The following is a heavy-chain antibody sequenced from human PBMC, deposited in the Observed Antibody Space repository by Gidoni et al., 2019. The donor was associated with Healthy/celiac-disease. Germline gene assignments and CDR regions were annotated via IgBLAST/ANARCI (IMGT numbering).Heavy chain of an antibody. J-gene: IGHJ4*02. Sequence: QVQLVESGGGVVQPGRSLRLSCAASGFTFSSYAMHWVRQAPGKGLEWVAVISYDGSNKYYADSVKGRFTISRDNSKNTLYLQMNSLRAEDTAVYYCARAVQGVISAVDYWGQGTLVTVSS. CDR3: ARAVQGVISAVDY. V-gene: IGHV3-30-3*01. D-gene: IGHD3-10*01. CDR2: ISYDGSNK. CDR1: GFTFSSYA.